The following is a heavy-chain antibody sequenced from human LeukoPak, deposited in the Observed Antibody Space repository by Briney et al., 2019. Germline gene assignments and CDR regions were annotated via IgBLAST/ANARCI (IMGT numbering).Heavy chain of an antibody. CDR2: ISSSSSTI. CDR3: ARDPGLDH. V-gene: IGHV3-48*02. Sequence: GGSLRLSCAASGFTFSSYSMNWVRQAPGKGLEWLSYISSSSSTIYYADSVKGRFTISRDNAKNSLYLRMNSLRDEGTAVYYCARDPGLDHWGQGTLVAVSS. D-gene: IGHD7-27*01. CDR1: GFTFSSYS. J-gene: IGHJ4*02.